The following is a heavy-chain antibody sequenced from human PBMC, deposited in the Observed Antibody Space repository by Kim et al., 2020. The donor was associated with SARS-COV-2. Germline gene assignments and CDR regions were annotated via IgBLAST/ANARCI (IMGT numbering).Heavy chain of an antibody. CDR2: FDPEDGET. CDR1: GYTLTELS. V-gene: IGHV1-24*01. J-gene: IGHJ3*02. Sequence: ASVKVSCKVSGYTLTELSMHWVRQAPGKGLEWMGGFDPEDGETIYAQKFQGRVTMTEDTSTDTAYMELSSLRSEDTAVYYCATSLFGMIVVVPRDAFDIWGQGTMVTVSS. CDR3: ATSLFGMIVVVPRDAFDI. D-gene: IGHD3-22*01.